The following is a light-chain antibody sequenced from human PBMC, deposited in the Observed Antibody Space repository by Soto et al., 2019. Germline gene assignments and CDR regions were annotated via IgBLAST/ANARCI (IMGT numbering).Light chain of an antibody. CDR2: EVS. Sequence: QSALTQPASVSGSPGQSITISCTGSNSDVGGSKYVSWYQQHPGKAPRLMIYEVSNRPSETSNRFSGSKSGNTASLTISGLQAEDEADYYCSSYTSSSTWVFGGGTKLTVL. J-gene: IGLJ3*02. CDR3: SSYTSSSTWV. V-gene: IGLV2-14*01. CDR1: NSDVGGSKY.